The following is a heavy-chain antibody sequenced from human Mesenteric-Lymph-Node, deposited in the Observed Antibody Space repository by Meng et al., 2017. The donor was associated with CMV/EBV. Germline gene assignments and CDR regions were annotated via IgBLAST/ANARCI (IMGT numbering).Heavy chain of an antibody. CDR1: GFSFDFYW. Sequence: GESLKISCVASGFSFDFYWMSWVRQAPGKGLEWLGRIKNKANNYITEYAASVRGRFTISRDDSENSLYLQMNSLKTEDTAVYYCSRDSMKGGGFDCWGQGILVTVSS. CDR2: IKNKANNYIT. D-gene: IGHD3-10*01. CDR3: SRDSMKGGGFDC. V-gene: IGHV3-72*01. J-gene: IGHJ4*02.